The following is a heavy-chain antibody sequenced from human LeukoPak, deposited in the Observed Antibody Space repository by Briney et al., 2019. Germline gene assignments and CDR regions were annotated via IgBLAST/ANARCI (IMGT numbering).Heavy chain of an antibody. D-gene: IGHD5-18*01. J-gene: IGHJ4*02. V-gene: IGHV4-34*01. CDR1: GGSFSGYY. CDR3: ARGLYRGYSYGWSFGY. CDR2: INHSGST. Sequence: TPSETLSLTCAVYGGSFSGYYWSWIRQPPGKGLEWIGEINHSGSTNYNPSLKSRVTISVDTSKNQFSLKLSSVTAADTAVYYCARGLYRGYSYGWSFGYWGQGTLVTVSS.